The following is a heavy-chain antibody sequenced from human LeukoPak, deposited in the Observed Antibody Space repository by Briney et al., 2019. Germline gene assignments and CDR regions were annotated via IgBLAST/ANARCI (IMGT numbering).Heavy chain of an antibody. Sequence: TGGSLRLSCAASGFTFSSYAMSWVRQAPGKGLEWVSAISGSGGSTYYADSVKGRFTISRDNSKNTMYLQMNSLRADDTAVYYCARVDSSGYYKNYFDYWGQGTLVTVSS. D-gene: IGHD3-22*01. CDR3: ARVDSSGYYKNYFDY. CDR2: ISGSGGST. V-gene: IGHV3-23*01. CDR1: GFTFSSYA. J-gene: IGHJ4*02.